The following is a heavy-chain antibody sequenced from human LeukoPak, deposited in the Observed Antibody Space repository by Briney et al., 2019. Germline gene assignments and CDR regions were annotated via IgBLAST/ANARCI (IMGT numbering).Heavy chain of an antibody. CDR3: AREAGWNAYYFDY. CDR2: MSDDGNKR. J-gene: IGHJ4*02. Sequence: GGSLRLSCAASGFMLGTYAMHGVRQAPGKGLEWVALMSDDGNKRYYADSVKGRFTISRDSSKRTLYLQMNSLRPEDTAVYHCAREAGWNAYYFDYWGQGTPVTVSS. CDR1: GFMLGTYA. D-gene: IGHD1-1*01. V-gene: IGHV3-30*01.